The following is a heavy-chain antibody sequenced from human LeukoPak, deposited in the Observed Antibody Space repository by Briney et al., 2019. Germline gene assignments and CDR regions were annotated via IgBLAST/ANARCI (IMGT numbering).Heavy chain of an antibody. CDR1: GFTFSTYS. CDR3: ARGSGSGWSWGTNYFDY. J-gene: IGHJ4*02. Sequence: GGSLRLSCAASGFTFSTYSMNWVRQAPGKGLEWVLSISSGSTYIYYADSVKGRVTISRDNAKNSLSLQMNSLRADDTAVYYCARGSGSGWSWGTNYFDYWGQGTLVTVSS. CDR2: ISSGSTYI. V-gene: IGHV3-21*01. D-gene: IGHD6-19*01.